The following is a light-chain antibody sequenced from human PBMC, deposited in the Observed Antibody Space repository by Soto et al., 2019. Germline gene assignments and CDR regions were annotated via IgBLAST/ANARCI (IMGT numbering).Light chain of an antibody. Sequence: DIPMTQSPSTLSASVGDRVTITCRASQSISSWLAWYQQKPGKAPKLLIYDASSLESGVPSRFSGSGSGTEFTLTFSSLQPDDFATYYCQQYNSYSPTFGPGTKVDIK. V-gene: IGKV1-5*01. CDR1: QSISSW. J-gene: IGKJ3*01. CDR2: DAS. CDR3: QQYNSYSPT.